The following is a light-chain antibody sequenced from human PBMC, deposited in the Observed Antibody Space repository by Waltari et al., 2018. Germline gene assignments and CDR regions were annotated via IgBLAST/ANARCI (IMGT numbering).Light chain of an antibody. Sequence: EIMMTQSPATLSVSPGERATLSCRASQSVSSNLAWYQQKPGQAPRLLIYGASTRATCIPARFSGSGSGTEFTLTIRSLQSEDFAVYYCQQYNNWPRTFGQGTKLEIK. CDR2: GAS. J-gene: IGKJ2*01. CDR1: QSVSSN. CDR3: QQYNNWPRT. V-gene: IGKV3-15*01.